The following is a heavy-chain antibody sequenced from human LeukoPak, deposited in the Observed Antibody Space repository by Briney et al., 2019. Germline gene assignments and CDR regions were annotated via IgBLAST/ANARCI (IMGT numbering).Heavy chain of an antibody. J-gene: IGHJ4*02. Sequence: PSETLSLTCTVSGGSISSYYWNWIRQPPGKGLEWIGYIYYSGSTNYNPSLKSRVTISVDTSKNQFSLKLSSVTAADTAVYYCARHLRSSSSGWTDTHLDYWGQGTLVTVSS. D-gene: IGHD6-19*01. CDR2: IYYSGST. CDR1: GGSISSYY. V-gene: IGHV4-59*08. CDR3: ARHLRSSSSGWTDTHLDY.